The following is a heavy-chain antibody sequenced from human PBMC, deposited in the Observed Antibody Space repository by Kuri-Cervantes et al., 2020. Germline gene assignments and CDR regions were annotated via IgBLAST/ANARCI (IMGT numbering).Heavy chain of an antibody. Sequence: SETLSLTCAVSGYSIINDKFWGWIRQPPGKGLEWIGSVYHNGSAYYSPSLKSRVTLSVDKSKNQFSLTMTSVTAADMAVYYCARQRGGYRGGDAFDIWGQGTMVTVSS. CDR1: GYSIINDKF. J-gene: IGHJ3*02. CDR3: ARQRGGYRGGDAFDI. CDR2: VYHNGSA. D-gene: IGHD1-1*01. V-gene: IGHV4-38-2*01.